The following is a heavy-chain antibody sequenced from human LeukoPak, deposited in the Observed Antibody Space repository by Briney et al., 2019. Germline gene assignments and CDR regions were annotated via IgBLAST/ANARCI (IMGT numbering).Heavy chain of an antibody. D-gene: IGHD1-26*01. J-gene: IGHJ4*02. CDR1: GYTFTGYY. V-gene: IGHV1-2*06. CDR3: ARPYSGSQSKGAFDY. Sequence: ASVKVSCKASGYTFTGYYMHWVRQAPGQGLEWMGRINPNSGGTNYAQKFQGRVTMTRDTSISTAYMELSRLRSDDTAVYYCARPYSGSQSKGAFDYWGQGTLVTVSS. CDR2: INPNSGGT.